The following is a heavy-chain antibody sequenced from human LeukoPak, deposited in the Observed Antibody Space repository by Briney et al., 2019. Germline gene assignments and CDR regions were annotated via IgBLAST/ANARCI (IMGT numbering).Heavy chain of an antibody. J-gene: IGHJ5*02. CDR1: GYTFTSYG. V-gene: IGHV1-69*04. CDR3: ARATYDSSGYRNWFDP. CDR2: IIPILGIA. Sequence: SVKVSCKASGYTFTSYGISWVRQAPGQGLEWMGRIIPILGIANYAQKFQGRVTITADKSTSTAYMELSSLRSEDTAVYYCARATYDSSGYRNWFDPWGQGTLVTVSS. D-gene: IGHD3-22*01.